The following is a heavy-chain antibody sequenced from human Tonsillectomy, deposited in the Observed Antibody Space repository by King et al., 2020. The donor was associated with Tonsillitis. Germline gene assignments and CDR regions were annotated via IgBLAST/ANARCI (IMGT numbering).Heavy chain of an antibody. CDR2: IIPLFGTA. CDR1: GDTFSSYA. D-gene: IGHD3-3*01. Sequence: QLVQSGAEVKKPGSSVKVSCKASGDTFSSYAISWVRQAPGQGLEWMGGIIPLFGTANNAQKFQGRGTITADKSTSTAYMELSSRRSEDTAVYYCASDMTIVGVVTLDDRGQGTLVSVSS. V-gene: IGHV1-69*14. J-gene: IGHJ4*02. CDR3: ASDMTIVGVVTLDD.